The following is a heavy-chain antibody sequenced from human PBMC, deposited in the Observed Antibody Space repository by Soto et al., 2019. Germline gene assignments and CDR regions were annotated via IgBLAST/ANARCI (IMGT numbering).Heavy chain of an antibody. CDR1: GYTFSNYG. Sequence: GASVKVSCKTSGYTFSNYGVSWVRQAPGQGLEWMGWISAYNGNTNYAQRFQGRVTMTTDTSTSTAYMELSSLRPDDTATYYCARELLRFFDWFPRGDDAFDIWGQGTMVTVSS. CDR3: ARELLRFFDWFPRGDDAFDI. J-gene: IGHJ3*02. V-gene: IGHV1-18*01. D-gene: IGHD3-9*01. CDR2: ISAYNGNT.